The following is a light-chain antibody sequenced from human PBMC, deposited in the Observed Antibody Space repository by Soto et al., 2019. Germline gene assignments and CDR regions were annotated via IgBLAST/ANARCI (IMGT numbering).Light chain of an antibody. CDR1: QPIDTS. CDR3: QQYNTYPRT. V-gene: IGKV1-8*01. Sequence: AIRMTQSPSSFSASTGDRVTLSCRASQPIDTSLAWYQQKPGEAPKLLIFAASTLQTGVPSSISGRGFGKEFTLTIDSLQAEDFATYYCQQYNTYPRTFAQGTKVDIK. CDR2: AAS. J-gene: IGKJ2*01.